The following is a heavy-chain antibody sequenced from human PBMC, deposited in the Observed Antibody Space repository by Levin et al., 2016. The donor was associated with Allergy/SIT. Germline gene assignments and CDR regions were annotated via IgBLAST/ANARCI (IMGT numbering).Heavy chain of an antibody. CDR2: IYPGDSDT. J-gene: IGHJ5*02. D-gene: IGHD3-9*01. CDR3: AREDFLTGYYARWFDP. V-gene: IGHV5-51*01. Sequence: VRQMPGKGLEWMGIIYPGDSDTRYSPSFQGQVTISADKSISTAYLQWSSLKASDTAMYYCAREDFLTGYYARWFDPWGQGTLVTVSS.